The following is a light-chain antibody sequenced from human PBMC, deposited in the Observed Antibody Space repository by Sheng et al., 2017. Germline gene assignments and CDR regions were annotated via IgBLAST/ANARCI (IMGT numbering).Light chain of an antibody. CDR2: DAF. CDR3: LQDYNSPYT. J-gene: IGKJ2*01. CDR1: QGISSW. Sequence: DIQMTQSPSSVSASVGDRVTITCRASQGISSWLAWYQQKPGKAPKLLIYDAFTLQSGVPSRFSGSGSGTDFTLTISSLQPEDFATYYCLQDYNSPYTFGQGTKLEIK. V-gene: IGKV1-12*01.